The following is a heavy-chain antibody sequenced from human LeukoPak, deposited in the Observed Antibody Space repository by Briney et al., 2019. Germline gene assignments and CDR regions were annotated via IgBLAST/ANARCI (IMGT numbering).Heavy chain of an antibody. CDR1: GGSISSYY. CDR3: ASGDYGMDV. CDR2: IFTSGTT. V-gene: IGHV4-4*07. J-gene: IGHJ6*02. D-gene: IGHD4-17*01. Sequence: PSETLSLTCTVSGGSISSYYWSWIRQPAGKGLEWIGRIFTSGTTNYNPSLKSRVTMSVDKSKNQFSLKPRSVTAADTAVYYCASGDYGMDVWGQGTTVTVSS.